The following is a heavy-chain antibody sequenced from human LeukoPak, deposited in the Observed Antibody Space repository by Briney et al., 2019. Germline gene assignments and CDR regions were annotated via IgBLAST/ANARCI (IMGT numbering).Heavy chain of an antibody. CDR1: GESFSGYY. V-gene: IGHV4-34*01. J-gene: IGHJ4*02. D-gene: IGHD3-10*01. CDR2: IHQSGTT. CDR3: ARLGYYGSGF. Sequence: SETLSLTCAVYGESFSGYYWSWIRQPPGKSLEWIGEIHQSGTTNYNPSLKSRLTMSVDTSKNQFSLKLSSVTAADTAVYYCARLGYYGSGFWGQGTLVTVSS.